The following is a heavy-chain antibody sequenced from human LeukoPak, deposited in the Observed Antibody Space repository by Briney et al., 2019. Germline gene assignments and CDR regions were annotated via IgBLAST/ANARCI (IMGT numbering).Heavy chain of an antibody. CDR2: ITKTGRSGTNT. Sequence: GGSLRLSCAASGFSCSNYAMTWVRQAPGKGLEWVSSITKTGRSGTNTYHTDSVKGRFTISRDNSKNTLYLQMNSLRAEDTAVYYCAKAGEYCPDGSCYSENYYFDYWGQGTLVTVSS. CDR3: AKAGEYCPDGSCYSENYYFDY. J-gene: IGHJ4*02. V-gene: IGHV3-23*01. CDR1: GFSCSNYA. D-gene: IGHD2-15*01.